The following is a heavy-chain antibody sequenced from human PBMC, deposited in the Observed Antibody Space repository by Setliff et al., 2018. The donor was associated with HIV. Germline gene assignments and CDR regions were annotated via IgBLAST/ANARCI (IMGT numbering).Heavy chain of an antibody. CDR3: ARPARVGYYDSSGYS. Sequence: SETLSLTCTVSGGSISSGSYYWSWIRQPAGKGLEWIGRIYTSGSTNYNPSLKSRVTISVDTSKNQFSLKLSSVTAADTAVYYCARPARVGYYDSSGYSWGRGTLVTVSS. CDR1: GGSISSGSYY. J-gene: IGHJ4*02. CDR2: IYTSGST. V-gene: IGHV4-61*02. D-gene: IGHD3-22*01.